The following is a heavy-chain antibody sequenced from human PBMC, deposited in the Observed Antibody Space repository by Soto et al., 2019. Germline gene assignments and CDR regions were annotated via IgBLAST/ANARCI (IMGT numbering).Heavy chain of an antibody. D-gene: IGHD6-19*01. J-gene: IGHJ4*02. CDR2: ISGSGGST. Sequence: LSCAASGFTFSSYAMSWVRQAPGKGLEWVSAISGSGGSTYYADSVKGRLTISRDNSKNTLYLQINSLRAEDTAVYYCAKDFSVYYFDYWGQGTLVTVSS. CDR1: GFTFSSYA. CDR3: AKDFSVYYFDY. V-gene: IGHV3-23*01.